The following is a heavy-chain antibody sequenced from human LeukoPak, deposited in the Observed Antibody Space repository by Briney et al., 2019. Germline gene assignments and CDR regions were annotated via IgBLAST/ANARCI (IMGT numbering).Heavy chain of an antibody. CDR2: ISTDGSRI. D-gene: IGHD6-19*01. CDR3: TRGLAISTSGWYDTFDY. V-gene: IGHV3-64*02. J-gene: IGHJ4*02. CDR1: GFTFRDSA. Sequence: PGGPLRLSCAASGFTFRDSAMYWVRQAPGKGLEYVSVISTDGSRIYYADSVKGRFTTSRDNSKNTLYLQMGSLRAEDMAVYYCTRGLAISTSGWYDTFDYWGQGALVTVSS.